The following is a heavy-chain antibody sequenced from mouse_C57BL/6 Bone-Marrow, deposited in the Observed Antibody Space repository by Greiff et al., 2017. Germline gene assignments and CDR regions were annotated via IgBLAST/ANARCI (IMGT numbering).Heavy chain of an antibody. D-gene: IGHD1-1*01. Sequence: VQLQQPGAELVKPGASVKLSCKASGYTFTSYWMHWVKQRPGQGLEWIGMIHPNSGSTNYNEKFKSKATLTVDKSSSTAYMQLSSLTSEDSAVYYCTISRPGYGSKTDYWGQGTTLTVSS. V-gene: IGHV1-64*01. CDR1: GYTFTSYW. J-gene: IGHJ2*01. CDR3: TISRPGYGSKTDY. CDR2: IHPNSGST.